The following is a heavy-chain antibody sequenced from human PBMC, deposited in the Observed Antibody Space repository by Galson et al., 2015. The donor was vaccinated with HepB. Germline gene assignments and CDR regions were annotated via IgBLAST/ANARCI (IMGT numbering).Heavy chain of an antibody. V-gene: IGHV1-18*01. CDR1: GYTFTSYG. Sequence: SVKVSCKASGYTFTSYGISWVRQAPGQGLEWMGWISAYNGNTNYAQKLQGRVTMTTDTSTSTAYMELRSLRSGDTAVYYCARDAVAGRDYYYGMDVWGQGTTVTVSS. CDR3: ARDAVAGRDYYYGMDV. J-gene: IGHJ6*02. D-gene: IGHD6-19*01. CDR2: ISAYNGNT.